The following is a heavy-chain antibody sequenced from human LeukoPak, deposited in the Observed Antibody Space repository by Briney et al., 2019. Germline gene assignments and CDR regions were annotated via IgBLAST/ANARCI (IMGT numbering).Heavy chain of an antibody. J-gene: IGHJ4*02. Sequence: GGSLRLSCSASGFVFSIYTMYWVRQAPGKGPEYVSTISGSGNGGSIYYADSVKGRFTISRDDSKSIMYLQMDGLRSEDTAVYYCVKDFGRVRGTPDSWGQGTLVTVSS. CDR3: VKDFGRVRGTPDS. D-gene: IGHD2/OR15-2a*01. V-gene: IGHV3-64D*06. CDR1: GFVFSIYT. CDR2: ISGSGNGGSI.